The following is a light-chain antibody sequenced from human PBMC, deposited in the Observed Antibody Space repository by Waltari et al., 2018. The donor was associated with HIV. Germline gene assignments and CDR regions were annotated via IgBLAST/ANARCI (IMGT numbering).Light chain of an antibody. CDR2: SAT. J-gene: IGKJ3*01. CDR1: QNINNY. V-gene: IGKV1-39*01. CDR3: QQSYSSPT. Sequence: DIQMTQSPSSLSASIGDRVTIACRASQNINNYLNWYQQKPGRAPRVLISSATTLQNGVPSRFSGSGSGTDFTLTITGLQSEDFATYCCQQSYSSPTFGPGTTVDLK.